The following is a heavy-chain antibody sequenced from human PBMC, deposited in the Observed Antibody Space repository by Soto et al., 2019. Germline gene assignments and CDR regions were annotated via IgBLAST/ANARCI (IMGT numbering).Heavy chain of an antibody. D-gene: IGHD4-17*01. V-gene: IGHV4-59*01. Sequence: SETVSLICTVSGGSISSYYLSWIRQPPGKGLEWIGYIYYSGSTNYNPSVKSRVTISVDTSKNQFSLKLSSVTAADTAVYYCARALPATVTSLDAFDIRGQGTIVTVSS. CDR3: ARALPATVTSLDAFDI. J-gene: IGHJ3*02. CDR1: GGSISSYY. CDR2: IYYSGST.